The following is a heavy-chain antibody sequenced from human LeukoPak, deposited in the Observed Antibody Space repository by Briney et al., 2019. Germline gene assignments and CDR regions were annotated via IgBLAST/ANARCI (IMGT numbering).Heavy chain of an antibody. J-gene: IGHJ4*02. V-gene: IGHV4-59*12. D-gene: IGHD1-26*01. CDR3: ASGMRVGPNI. CDR1: GGSISSYY. Sequence: SSETLSLTCTVSGGSISSYYWSWIRQPPGKGLEWIGYIYYSGSTNQNPSLKSRVTISIDTSKNQFSLKLSSVTAEDTAVYYCASGMRVGPNIWGQGTLVTVSS. CDR2: IYYSGST.